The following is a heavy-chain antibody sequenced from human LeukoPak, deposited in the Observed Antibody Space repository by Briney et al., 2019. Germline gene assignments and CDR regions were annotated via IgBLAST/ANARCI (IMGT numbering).Heavy chain of an antibody. J-gene: IGHJ4*02. Sequence: GSLRLSCAASGFTFSSYGMSWVRPAPGKGLGWVSAINGSGGSTYYADSVKGRFTISRDNSKNTLYLQMNSLRAEDTAVYYCAKIRSSTSSPGADYWGQGTLVTVSS. CDR1: GFTFSSYG. CDR3: AKIRSSTSSPGADY. V-gene: IGHV3-23*01. CDR2: INGSGGST. D-gene: IGHD2-2*01.